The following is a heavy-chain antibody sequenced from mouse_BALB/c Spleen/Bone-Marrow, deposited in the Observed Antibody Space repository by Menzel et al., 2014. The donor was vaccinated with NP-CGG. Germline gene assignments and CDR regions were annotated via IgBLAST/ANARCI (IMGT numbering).Heavy chain of an antibody. Sequence: EVQLQQSGGGLVQPGGSRKLSCAASGFTFSSFGMHWVRQAPEKGLEWVAYISSGSSTTFYADTVKGRFTVSRDNPKNTLFLQMTSLRSEDTAMYYCTRGGNWDDFDYWGQGTTLTVSS. V-gene: IGHV5-17*02. CDR3: TRGGNWDDFDY. J-gene: IGHJ2*01. D-gene: IGHD4-1*01. CDR2: ISSGSSTT. CDR1: GFTFSSFG.